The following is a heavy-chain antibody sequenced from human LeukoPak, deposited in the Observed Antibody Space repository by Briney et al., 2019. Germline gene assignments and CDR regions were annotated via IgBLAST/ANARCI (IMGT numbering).Heavy chain of an antibody. D-gene: IGHD2-15*01. Sequence: MPGGSLRLSCAASGFTFSSYSMNWVRQAPGKGLEWASSISSSSSYIYYADSVKGRFTISRDNAKNSLYLQMNSLRAEDTAVYYCARGRVVAATLDAFDIWGQGTMVTVSS. V-gene: IGHV3-21*01. CDR2: ISSSSSYI. J-gene: IGHJ3*02. CDR1: GFTFSSYS. CDR3: ARGRVVAATLDAFDI.